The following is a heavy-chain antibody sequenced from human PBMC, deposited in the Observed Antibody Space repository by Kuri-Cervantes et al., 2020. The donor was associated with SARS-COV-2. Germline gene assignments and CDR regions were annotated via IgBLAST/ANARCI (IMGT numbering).Heavy chain of an antibody. CDR3: ARVGYSYGNYFDY. V-gene: IGHV3-30*02. CDR1: GFTFSSYG. J-gene: IGHJ4*02. D-gene: IGHD5-18*01. CDR2: IRYDGSNK. Sequence: GESLKISCAASGFTFSSYGMHWVRQAPGKGLEWVAFIRYDGSNKYYADSVKGRFTISRDNSKNTLYLQMNSLRAEDTAVYYCARVGYSYGNYFDYWGQGTLVTVSS.